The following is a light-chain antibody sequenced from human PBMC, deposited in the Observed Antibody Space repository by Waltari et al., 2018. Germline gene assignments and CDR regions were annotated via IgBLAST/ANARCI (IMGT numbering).Light chain of an antibody. Sequence: SYELTQPPSVSVSPGQTASITCSGDKSGDKYACWYQQKPGQSPVLVIDQESKRPSGIPERFSGSNSGNTATLTISGTQAMDEADYYCQAWDSSTVVFGGGTKLTVL. CDR3: QAWDSSTVV. V-gene: IGLV3-1*01. J-gene: IGLJ2*01. CDR2: QES. CDR1: KSGDKY.